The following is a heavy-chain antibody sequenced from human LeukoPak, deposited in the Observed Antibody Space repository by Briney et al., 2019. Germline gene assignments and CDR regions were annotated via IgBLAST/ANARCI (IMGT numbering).Heavy chain of an antibody. V-gene: IGHV3-21*01. Sequence: GGSLRLSCAASGFTFSGYSMHWVRQAPGKGLEWVSSISSSSSYIYYADSVKCRFTISRHNSKNTLYLQMNSLRAEDTAVYYCASGVRGNDYWGQGTLVTVSS. D-gene: IGHD3-10*01. J-gene: IGHJ4*02. CDR1: GFTFSGYS. CDR3: ASGVRGNDY. CDR2: ISSSSSYI.